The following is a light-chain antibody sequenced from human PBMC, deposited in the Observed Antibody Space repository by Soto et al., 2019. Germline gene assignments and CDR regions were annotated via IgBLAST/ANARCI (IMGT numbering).Light chain of an antibody. V-gene: IGLV2-14*01. CDR3: SSYTSSSTLVV. J-gene: IGLJ2*01. CDR2: EVN. CDR1: SSDVGAYKY. Sequence: QSVLTQPASVSGSPGQSITISCTGTSSDVGAYKYVYWYQQHPDKAPRLMIYEVNNRPSGVSSRFSGSKSGNTASLTISGLRAEDEADYYCSSYTSSSTLVVFGGGTKLTVL.